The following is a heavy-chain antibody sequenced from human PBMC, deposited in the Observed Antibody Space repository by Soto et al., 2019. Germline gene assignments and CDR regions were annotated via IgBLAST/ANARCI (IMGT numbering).Heavy chain of an antibody. Sequence: PSETLSLTCTVSGGSISSYYWSWIRQPPGKGLEWIGYIYYSGSTNYNPSLKSRVTMSVDTSKNQFSLKLSSVSAADTAVYYCTRGPSGDKVDHWGQGTLVTVSS. CDR3: TRGPSGDKVDH. CDR2: IYYSGST. V-gene: IGHV4-59*08. D-gene: IGHD7-27*01. CDR1: GGSISSYY. J-gene: IGHJ4*02.